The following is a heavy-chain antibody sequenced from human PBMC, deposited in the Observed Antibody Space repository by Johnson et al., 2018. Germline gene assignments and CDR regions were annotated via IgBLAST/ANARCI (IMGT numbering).Heavy chain of an antibody. Sequence: VQLVESGGGLVQPGRSLRLSCAASGFIFDDYAMHWVRQVPEKGLEWVSSISWNSANLGYAGSGKGRVTIPRDNAKNSLYLQRNSLRDEDTAVDYCARDSRIVVVTTYYYYGMDVWGQGATVTVSS. J-gene: IGHJ6*02. D-gene: IGHD3-22*01. CDR3: ARDSRIVVVTTYYYYGMDV. CDR2: ISWNSANL. V-gene: IGHV3-9*01. CDR1: GFIFDDYA.